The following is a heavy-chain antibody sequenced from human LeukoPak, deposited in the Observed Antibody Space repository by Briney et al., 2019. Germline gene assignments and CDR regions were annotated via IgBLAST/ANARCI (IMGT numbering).Heavy chain of an antibody. D-gene: IGHD2-15*01. J-gene: IGHJ4*02. CDR1: GFTFGAYA. CDR2: LWYDGSNK. V-gene: IGHV3-30*12. Sequence: GGSLRLSCEGSGFTFGAYAMHWVRQPPGKGLEWLALLWYDGSNKYYAGSVTGRFAISRDNSINTVFLDMASVTAADTGVYFCARGHSSSHYYLDYWGQGTLVTVSS. CDR3: ARGHSSSHYYLDY.